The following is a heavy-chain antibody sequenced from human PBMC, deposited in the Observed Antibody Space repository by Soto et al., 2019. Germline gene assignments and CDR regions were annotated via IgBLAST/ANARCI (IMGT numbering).Heavy chain of an antibody. J-gene: IGHJ5*02. D-gene: IGHD2-15*01. CDR3: ARDGGYCSGGSCYSVP. V-gene: IGHV1-2*02. CDR1: GYTFTGYY. Sequence: ASVKVSCKASGYTFTGYYMHRVRLAPGQGLEWMGWINPNSGGTNYAQKLQGRVTMTRDTSISTAYMELSRLRSDDTAVYYCARDGGYCSGGSCYSVPWGQGTLVTVSS. CDR2: INPNSGGT.